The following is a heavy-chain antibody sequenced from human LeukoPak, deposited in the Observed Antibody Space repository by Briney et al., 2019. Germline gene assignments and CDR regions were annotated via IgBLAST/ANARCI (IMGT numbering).Heavy chain of an antibody. CDR1: GFTVSSNY. Sequence: GGSLRLSCAASGFTVSSNYMSWVRQAPGKGLEWVSVIYSGGSTYYADSVKGRFTISRDNSKNTLYLQMNSLRAEDTAVYYCARGVTARHYYYYYYMDVWGKGTTVTISS. CDR3: ARGVTARHYYYYYYMDV. CDR2: IYSGGST. J-gene: IGHJ6*03. D-gene: IGHD2-21*02. V-gene: IGHV3-53*01.